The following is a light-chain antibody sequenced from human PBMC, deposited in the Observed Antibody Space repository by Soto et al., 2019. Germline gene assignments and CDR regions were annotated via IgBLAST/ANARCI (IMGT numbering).Light chain of an antibody. Sequence: DIHLTQSPSFLSASVGDRVTITCRASQGVSSFFAWYQQKPGKAPKLLIYAASTLQSGVPSRFSGSASGTAFTLTISSLQPEDFATYYCQQLNSYPLTFGGGTKVEIK. J-gene: IGKJ4*01. CDR2: AAS. CDR3: QQLNSYPLT. CDR1: QGVSSF. V-gene: IGKV1-9*01.